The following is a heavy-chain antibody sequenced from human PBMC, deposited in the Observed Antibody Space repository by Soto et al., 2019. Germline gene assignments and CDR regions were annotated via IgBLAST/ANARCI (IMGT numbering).Heavy chain of an antibody. CDR3: ARRGYWRGEYAFDI. V-gene: IGHV3-30-3*01. J-gene: IGHJ3*02. CDR1: GFTFSSYA. CDR2: ISYDGSNK. D-gene: IGHD3-10*01. Sequence: QVQLVESGGGVVQPGRSLRLSCAASGFTFSSYAMHWVRQAPGKGLEWVAVISYDGSNKYYADSVKGRFTISRDNSKNTLYLQMNLLRAEDTAVYYCARRGYWRGEYAFDIWGQGTMVTVS.